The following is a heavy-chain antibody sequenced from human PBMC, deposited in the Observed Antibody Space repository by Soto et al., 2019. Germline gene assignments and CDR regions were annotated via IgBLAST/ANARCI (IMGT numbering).Heavy chain of an antibody. Sequence: QVQLQQWGAGLLKPSETLSLTCAVYGGSFSGYYWSWIRQPPGKGLEWIGEINHSGSTNYNPSLKSRVTISVDTSKNQFSLKLSSVTAADTAVYYCARPRGYSYAFDIWGQGTMVTVSS. CDR3: ARPRGYSYAFDI. D-gene: IGHD5-12*01. CDR2: INHSGST. J-gene: IGHJ3*02. V-gene: IGHV4-34*01. CDR1: GGSFSGYY.